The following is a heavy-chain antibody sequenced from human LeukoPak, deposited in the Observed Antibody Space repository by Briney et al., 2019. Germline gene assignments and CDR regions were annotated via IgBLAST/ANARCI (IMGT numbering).Heavy chain of an antibody. Sequence: SETLSLTCTVSGYSISSGYYWGWIRQPPGKGLEWIGSIYHSGSTYYNPSLKSRVTISVDTTKNQFSLKLSSVTAADTAVYDCAIVGFGGCWGQGTLVTVSS. CDR3: AIVGFGGC. CDR1: GYSISSGYY. D-gene: IGHD3-10*01. V-gene: IGHV4-38-2*02. J-gene: IGHJ4*02. CDR2: IYHSGST.